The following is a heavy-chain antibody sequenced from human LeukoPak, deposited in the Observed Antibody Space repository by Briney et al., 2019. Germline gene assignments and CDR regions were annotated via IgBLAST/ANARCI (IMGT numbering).Heavy chain of an antibody. D-gene: IGHD4-17*01. CDR1: GFTFSSYS. Sequence: GGSLRLCCAASGFTFSSYSMNWVRQAAGKGLEWVSSISSSSSYIYYADSVKGRFTISRDNAKNSLYLQMNSLRAEDTAVYYCARASLSDYGDYYYYGMDVWGQGTTVTVSS. CDR2: ISSSSSYI. V-gene: IGHV3-21*01. CDR3: ARASLSDYGDYYYYGMDV. J-gene: IGHJ6*02.